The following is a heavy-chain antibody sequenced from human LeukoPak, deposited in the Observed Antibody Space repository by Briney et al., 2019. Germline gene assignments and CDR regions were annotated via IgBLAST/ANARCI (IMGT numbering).Heavy chain of an antibody. CDR2: IRFDGNNE. CDR1: GFTFSTYG. Sequence: GGSLRLSCAASGFTFSTYGMHWARQAPGKGLEWVAFIRFDGNNEYYTDSVRGRFTISRDNSKNRLYLQMNSLRAEDTAVYYCARDEDWSGYYGAFDIWGQGTMVTVSS. J-gene: IGHJ3*02. V-gene: IGHV3-30*02. D-gene: IGHD3-3*01. CDR3: ARDEDWSGYYGAFDI.